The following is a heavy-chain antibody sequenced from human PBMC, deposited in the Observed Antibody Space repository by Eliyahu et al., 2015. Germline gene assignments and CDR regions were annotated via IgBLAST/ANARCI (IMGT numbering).Heavy chain of an antibody. CDR2: LNEDGHIK. CDR1: GFTFSGYW. D-gene: IGHD2-21*02. CDR3: ARGCGGDCQDEDDFDF. Sequence: EVQLVESGGGLVQPGGSLRLSCVVSGFTFSGYWMNWVRQAPGKGLEWVANLNEDGHIKQYVDSVKGRFTISRDNAWNSLYLEMSGLRAEDTAVYYCARGCGGDCQDEDDFDFWGQGSLVTVSS. J-gene: IGHJ4*02. V-gene: IGHV3-7*01.